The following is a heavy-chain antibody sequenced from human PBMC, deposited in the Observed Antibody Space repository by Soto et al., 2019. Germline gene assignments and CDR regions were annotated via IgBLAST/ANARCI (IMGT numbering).Heavy chain of an antibody. CDR2: INPSGGST. D-gene: IGHD5-12*01. Sequence: ASVKVSCKASGYTFTSYYMHWVRQAPGQGLEWMGIINPSGGSTSYAQKFQGRVTMTRDTSTSTVYMELSSLRSEDTAVYYCAREMATIKRLGPRHNWFDPWGQGTLVTVSS. V-gene: IGHV1-46*01. CDR1: GYTFTSYY. J-gene: IGHJ5*02. CDR3: AREMATIKRLGPRHNWFDP.